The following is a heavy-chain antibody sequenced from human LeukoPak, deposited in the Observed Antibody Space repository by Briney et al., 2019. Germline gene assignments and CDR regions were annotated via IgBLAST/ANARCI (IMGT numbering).Heavy chain of an antibody. J-gene: IGHJ4*02. D-gene: IGHD6-19*01. CDR2: INHSGST. Sequence: SETLSLTCAVYLGSLSGSYCSWIRQPPGKGLEWIGEINHSGSTNYNPSLKSRVTISVDTSKNQFSLTLSSVTAADTAVYSCASCNSGSQSIFDYWGQGTLATVSS. V-gene: IGHV4-34*01. CDR3: ASCNSGSQSIFDY. CDR1: LGSLSGSY.